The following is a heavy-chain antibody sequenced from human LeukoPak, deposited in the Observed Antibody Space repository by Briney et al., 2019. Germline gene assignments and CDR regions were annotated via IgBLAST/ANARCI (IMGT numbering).Heavy chain of an antibody. D-gene: IGHD6-19*01. J-gene: IGHJ6*02. V-gene: IGHV1-24*01. CDR1: GYTLTELS. Sequence: GASVKVSCKVSGYTLTELSMHWVRQAPGKGLEWMGGFDPEDGETIYAQKFQGRVTMTEDTSTDTAYMELSSLRSEDTAVYYCATPTRSGWYGGGGYYYGMDVWGQGTTVTVSS. CDR3: ATPTRSGWYGGGGYYYGMDV. CDR2: FDPEDGET.